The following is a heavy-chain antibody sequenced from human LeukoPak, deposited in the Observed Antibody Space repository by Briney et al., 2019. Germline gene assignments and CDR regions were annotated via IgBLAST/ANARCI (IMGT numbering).Heavy chain of an antibody. Sequence: SVKVSCKASGGTFSSYAISWVRQAPGQGLEWMGGIIPIFGTANYAQKFQGRVTITRNTSISTAYMELSSLRSEDTAVYYCARRRDSGSLEGAFDIWGQGTMVTVSS. CDR2: IIPIFGTA. V-gene: IGHV1-69*05. CDR3: ARRRDSGSLEGAFDI. CDR1: GGTFSSYA. D-gene: IGHD1-26*01. J-gene: IGHJ3*02.